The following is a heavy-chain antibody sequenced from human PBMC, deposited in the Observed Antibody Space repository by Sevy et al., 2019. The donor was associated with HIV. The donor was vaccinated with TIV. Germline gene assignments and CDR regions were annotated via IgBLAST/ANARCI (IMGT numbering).Heavy chain of an antibody. CDR1: GFTFSSYS. J-gene: IGHJ6*02. CDR2: ISSSSSYI. V-gene: IGHV3-21*01. CDR3: ARVKRWELLRGYYYYGMDV. Sequence: GGSLRLSCAASGFTFSSYSMNWVRQAPGKGLEWVSSISSSSSYIYYADSLKGRFTISRDNAKNSLYLQMNSLRAEDTAVYYCARVKRWELLRGYYYYGMDVWGQGTTVTVSS. D-gene: IGHD1-26*01.